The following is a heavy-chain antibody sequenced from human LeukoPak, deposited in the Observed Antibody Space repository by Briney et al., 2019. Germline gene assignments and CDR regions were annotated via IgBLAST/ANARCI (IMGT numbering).Heavy chain of an antibody. CDR3: ARLGIAAAGPWYFDY. V-gene: IGHV5-51*01. CDR2: IYPGDSDT. CDR1: GYSFTKYW. J-gene: IGHJ4*02. Sequence: KHGESLKISCKGSGYSFTKYWIGWVRQMPGKGLEWMGIIYPGDSDTRYSPSFQGQVTISADKSISTAYLQWSSLKASDTAMYYCARLGIAAAGPWYFDYWGQGTLVTVSS. D-gene: IGHD6-13*01.